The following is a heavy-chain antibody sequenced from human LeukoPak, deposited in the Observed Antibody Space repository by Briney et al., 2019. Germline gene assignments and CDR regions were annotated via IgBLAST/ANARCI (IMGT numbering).Heavy chain of an antibody. CDR3: ARFWLGSYYFDY. Sequence: ASVKLSCKASGYTFTSYGISWVRHAPGQGLEWMGWISAYNGNTNYAQKLQGRVTMTTDTSTSTAYMELRSLRSDDTAVYYCARFWLGSYYFDYWGQGTLVTVSS. CDR2: ISAYNGNT. J-gene: IGHJ4*02. V-gene: IGHV1-18*01. D-gene: IGHD3-10*01. CDR1: GYTFTSYG.